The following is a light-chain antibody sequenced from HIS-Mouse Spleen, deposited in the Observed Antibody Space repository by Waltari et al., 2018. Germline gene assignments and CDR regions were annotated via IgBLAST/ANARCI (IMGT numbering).Light chain of an antibody. CDR3: SSYTSSSTHWV. J-gene: IGLJ3*02. Sequence: QSALTQPASVSGSPGQSITISCTGTSSDVGGYNHVSWYQQHPGKAPKRMIYDVSNRPSGVSNRFSGSKSGNTASLTISGLQAEDEADYYCSSYTSSSTHWVFGGGTKLTVL. CDR2: DVS. V-gene: IGLV2-14*03. CDR1: SSDVGGYNH.